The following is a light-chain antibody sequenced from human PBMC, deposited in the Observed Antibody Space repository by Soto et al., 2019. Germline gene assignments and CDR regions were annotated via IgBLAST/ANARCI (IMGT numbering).Light chain of an antibody. Sequence: EIVLTQSPGTLSLSPGERATLSCRASQSVRSRYLAWYQQKPGQAPRLLIYGSSSRPPGIPDRVSGSGSGTEFTLTISRLEPEDFAVYSCQQYGTSPQTFGRGTKVDIK. CDR3: QQYGTSPQT. CDR1: QSVRSRY. J-gene: IGKJ1*01. V-gene: IGKV3-20*01. CDR2: GSS.